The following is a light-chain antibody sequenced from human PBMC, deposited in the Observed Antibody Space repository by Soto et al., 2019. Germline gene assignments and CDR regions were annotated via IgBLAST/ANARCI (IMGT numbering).Light chain of an antibody. CDR3: CSYAGSYYV. CDR1: SSDVGGYNY. Sequence: QSALTQPRSVSGSPGQSVTISCTGTSSDVGGYNYVSWYQQHPGKAPKLMISDVSKRPSGVPDRFSSSKSGNTASLTISGLQAEDEADYYCCSYAGSYYVFGTGTKVTVL. V-gene: IGLV2-11*01. CDR2: DVS. J-gene: IGLJ1*01.